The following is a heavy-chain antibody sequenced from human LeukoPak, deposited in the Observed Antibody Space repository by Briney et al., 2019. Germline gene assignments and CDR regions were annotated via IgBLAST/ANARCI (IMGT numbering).Heavy chain of an antibody. CDR2: ISGSGGRT. CDR1: GLTFSDSR. V-gene: IGHV3-23*01. CDR3: AKDLLAATIDYYFDY. D-gene: IGHD5-12*01. J-gene: IGHJ4*02. Sequence: GGSLRLSCAVSGLTFSDSRMIWVRQAPGKGLEWVSVISGSGGRTYYADSVKGRFTISGDNSKNTLYVQMNSLRAEGTAVYYCAKDLLAATIDYYFDYWGQGTLVTVSS.